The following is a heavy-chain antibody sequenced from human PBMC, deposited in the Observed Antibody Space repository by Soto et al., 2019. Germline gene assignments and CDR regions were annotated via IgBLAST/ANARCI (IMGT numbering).Heavy chain of an antibody. J-gene: IGHJ1*01. CDR3: ARSSRIAAARYFQH. CDR2: INHSGST. V-gene: IGHV4-34*01. D-gene: IGHD6-13*01. CDR1: SASFSDYY. Sequence: PSETLSLTCGVYSASFSDYYWAWIRQPPGKGLEWIGEINHSGSTNYNPSLKSRVTISVDTSKKQFSLKLSSVTAADTAAYYCARSSRIAAARYFQHWGQGTLVTVS.